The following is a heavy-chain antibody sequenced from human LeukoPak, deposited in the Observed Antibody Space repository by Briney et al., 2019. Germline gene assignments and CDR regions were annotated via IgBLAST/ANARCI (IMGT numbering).Heavy chain of an antibody. CDR2: IIPIFGTA. J-gene: IGHJ4*02. CDR3: ARVTAGGYSSSQ. Sequence: ASVKVSCKASGGTFSSYAISWVRQAPGQGLEWMGGIIPIFGTANYAQKFQGRVTITADESTSTAYMELSSLRSEDTAVYYCARVTAGGYSSSQWGQGTLVTVSS. V-gene: IGHV1-69*13. D-gene: IGHD6-13*01. CDR1: GGTFSSYA.